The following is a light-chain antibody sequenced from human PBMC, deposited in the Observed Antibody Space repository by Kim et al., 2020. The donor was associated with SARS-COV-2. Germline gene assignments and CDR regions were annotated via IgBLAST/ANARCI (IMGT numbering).Light chain of an antibody. CDR1: KFGVKS. V-gene: IGLV3-21*04. CDR2: YDS. CDR3: QVWDRDNDDYV. Sequence: APGKTAPVTCGGHKFGVKSVHWYQQKPGQAPVLVISYDSARPSGIPERFSGSNSGTMATLTIYGVEAGDEADYYCQVWDRDNDDYVFGTGTKVTVL. J-gene: IGLJ1*01.